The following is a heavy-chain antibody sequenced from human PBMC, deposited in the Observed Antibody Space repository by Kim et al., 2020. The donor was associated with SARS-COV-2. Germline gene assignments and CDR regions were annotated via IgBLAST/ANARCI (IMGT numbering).Heavy chain of an antibody. J-gene: IGHJ4*02. Sequence: SETLSLTCAVSGVSISSDIWWTWVRQPPGKGLEWIGEVYSTGSPNYNPSLKSRVTMSIDESKNQFSLRLTSVTAADTAVYYCARSYGILIAGNYYFDYWGQGTLVTVSS. CDR1: GVSISSDIW. D-gene: IGHD3-9*01. V-gene: IGHV4-4*02. CDR3: ARSYGILIAGNYYFDY. CDR2: VYSTGSP.